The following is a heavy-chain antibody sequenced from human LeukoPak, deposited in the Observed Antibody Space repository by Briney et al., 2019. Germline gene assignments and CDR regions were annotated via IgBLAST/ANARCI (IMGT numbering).Heavy chain of an antibody. Sequence: PGGSLRLSCAASGFTVSTNYMSWVRQAPGKGLEWVSLIYSGGGTYYADSVKGRFTISRDNSRNTLYLQMNSLRVDDTAVYYCARGFRSVTTWGYFDYWGQGALATVSS. CDR1: GFTVSTNY. CDR2: IYSGGGT. J-gene: IGHJ4*02. V-gene: IGHV3-66*01. D-gene: IGHD4-17*01. CDR3: ARGFRSVTTWGYFDY.